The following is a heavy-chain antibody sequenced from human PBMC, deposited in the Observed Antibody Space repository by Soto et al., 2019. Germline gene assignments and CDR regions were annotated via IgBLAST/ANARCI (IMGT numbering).Heavy chain of an antibody. V-gene: IGHV3-48*03. CDR3: VRDIGYYYTLTGYPRYYFDC. CDR2: ISSSGSTI. Sequence: GGSLRLSCAASGFLFSSYEMNWVRQAPGKGLEWVSYISSSGSTIYYADSVKGRFAISRDNAKNSLYLQINNLRAEDTAVYYCVRDIGYYYTLTGYPRYYFDCWGQGTLVTVSS. CDR1: GFLFSSYE. D-gene: IGHD3-9*01. J-gene: IGHJ4*02.